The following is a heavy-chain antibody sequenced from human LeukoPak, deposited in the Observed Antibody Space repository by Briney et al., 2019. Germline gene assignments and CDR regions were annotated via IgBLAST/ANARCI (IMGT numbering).Heavy chain of an antibody. Sequence: SETLSLTCTVSGGSISSGGYYWSWIRQHPGKGLEWIGYIYYSGSTYYNPSLKSRVTISVDTSKNQFSLKLSSVTAADTAVYYCARDRRYSSGWSDAFDIWGQGTMVTVSS. V-gene: IGHV4-31*03. J-gene: IGHJ3*02. CDR1: GGSISSGGYY. D-gene: IGHD6-19*01. CDR3: ARDRRYSSGWSDAFDI. CDR2: IYYSGST.